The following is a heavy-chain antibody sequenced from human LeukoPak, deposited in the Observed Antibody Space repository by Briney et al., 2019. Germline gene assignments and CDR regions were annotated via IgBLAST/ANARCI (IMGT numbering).Heavy chain of an antibody. Sequence: SEPLSLTCTVSGSSISSSSYFWRWIRQPPGRGLEWIGSIYYSGSTYYNPSLKSRVTISVDTSKNQFSLKLSSVTAADTAVYYCARGVGDVVLMVYAINWFDPWGQGTLVTVSS. CDR2: IYYSGST. J-gene: IGHJ5*02. CDR1: GSSISSSSYF. CDR3: ARGVGDVVLMVYAINWFDP. D-gene: IGHD2-8*01. V-gene: IGHV4-39*01.